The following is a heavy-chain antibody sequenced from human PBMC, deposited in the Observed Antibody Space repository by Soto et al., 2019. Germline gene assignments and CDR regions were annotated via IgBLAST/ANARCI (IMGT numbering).Heavy chain of an antibody. V-gene: IGHV3-23*01. J-gene: IGHJ3*02. CDR3: AKYYYDSSDSRGASDI. CDR2: ISSTGGNT. CDR1: GFTFSSYA. D-gene: IGHD3-22*01. Sequence: PGGSLRLSCAASGFTFSSYAMNWVRQAPGKGLEWVSAISSTGGNTFYADSVKGRFTSSRDNSKSTLYLQMNSLRPEDTAIYYCAKYYYDSSDSRGASDIWGQGTMVTVSS.